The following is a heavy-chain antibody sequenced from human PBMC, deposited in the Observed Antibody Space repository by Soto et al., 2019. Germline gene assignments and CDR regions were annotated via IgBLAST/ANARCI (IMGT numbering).Heavy chain of an antibody. D-gene: IGHD3-10*01. CDR3: ARDGGSSKAHGMDV. V-gene: IGHV3-74*01. Sequence: PGGSLRLSCAASGFTFSNYWMHWVRQAPGKGLVWVSRINSDGSGTTYADSVKGRFTISRDNAKNTLYLQMNSLRADDTAVYYCARDGGSSKAHGMDVWGQGTTVTVSS. J-gene: IGHJ6*02. CDR1: GFTFSNYW. CDR2: INSDGSGT.